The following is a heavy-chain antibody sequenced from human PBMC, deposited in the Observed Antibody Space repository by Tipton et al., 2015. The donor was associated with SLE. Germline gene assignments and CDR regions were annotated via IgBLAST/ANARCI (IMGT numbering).Heavy chain of an antibody. D-gene: IGHD2-2*01. J-gene: IGHJ4*02. V-gene: IGHV3-21*01. CDR3: ARDRGQRFEAAAILFDY. CDR2: ITSGTSYI. Sequence: SLRLSCTASGFTFRDYSMNWVRQAPGKGLEWVSSITSGTSYIYYADSLKGRFTISRDNAKNSLYLQMNSLRAEDTAVYYCARDRGQRFEAAAILFDYWGQGTLVTVSS. CDR1: GFTFRDYS.